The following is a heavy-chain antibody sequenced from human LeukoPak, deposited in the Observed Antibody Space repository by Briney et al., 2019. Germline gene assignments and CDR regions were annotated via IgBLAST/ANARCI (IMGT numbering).Heavy chain of an antibody. V-gene: IGHV4-59*01. CDR2: IYNSGST. D-gene: IGHD6-13*01. CDR3: ARFQSSSSWDYYYGLDV. CDR1: GGSISSYY. J-gene: IGHJ6*02. Sequence: PSETLPLTCTVSGGSISSYYWSWIRQPPGKGLEGIGYIYNSGSTNYNPSLKSRVTISVDTSKNQVSLKLSSVTAADTAVYYCARFQSSSSWDYYYGLDVWGQGTTVTVSS.